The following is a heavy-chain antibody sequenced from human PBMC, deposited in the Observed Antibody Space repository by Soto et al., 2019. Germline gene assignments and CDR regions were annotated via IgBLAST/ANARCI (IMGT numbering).Heavy chain of an antibody. Sequence: ASVKVSCKASGYTFTSYAMHWVRQAPGQRLEWMGWINAGNGNTKYSQKFQGRVTITRDTSASTAYMELSSLRSEDTAVYYCARGPNVLLWFGELLMDYWGQGTLVTVSS. CDR2: INAGNGNT. J-gene: IGHJ4*02. CDR1: GYTFTSYA. D-gene: IGHD3-10*01. CDR3: ARGPNVLLWFGELLMDY. V-gene: IGHV1-3*01.